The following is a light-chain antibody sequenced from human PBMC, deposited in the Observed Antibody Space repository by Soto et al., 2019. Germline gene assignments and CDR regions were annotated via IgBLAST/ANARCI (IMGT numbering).Light chain of an antibody. CDR1: QSVSSY. V-gene: IGKV3-11*01. J-gene: IGKJ1*01. CDR3: QQRSNWPVT. Sequence: EIVLTQSPATLSLSPGERATLSCRASQSVSSYFAWYQQKPGQAPRLLIYDASNRATGIPARFSGSGSGTDFTLTISSLEPEEFAVYYGQQRSNWPVTFGQGTRVEIK. CDR2: DAS.